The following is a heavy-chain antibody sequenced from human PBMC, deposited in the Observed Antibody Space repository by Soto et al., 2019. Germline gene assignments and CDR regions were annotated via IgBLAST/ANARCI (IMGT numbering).Heavy chain of an antibody. D-gene: IGHD3-10*01. V-gene: IGHV3-11*05. J-gene: IGHJ5*02. Sequence: GGSLXLSCAASGFTFSDYYMSWIRHAPGKGLEWVSYISSSSSYTNYADSVKGRFTISRDNAKNSLYLQMNSLRAEDTAVYYCARDHYGPGWFDPWGQGTLVTVSS. CDR2: ISSSSSYT. CDR3: ARDHYGPGWFDP. CDR1: GFTFSDYY.